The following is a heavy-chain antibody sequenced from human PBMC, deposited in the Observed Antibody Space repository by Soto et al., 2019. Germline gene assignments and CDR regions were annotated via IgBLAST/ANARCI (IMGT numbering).Heavy chain of an antibody. J-gene: IGHJ4*02. CDR3: ASGSSDSYPGSRIFDF. CDR2: ISGSGGST. D-gene: IGHD3-10*01. V-gene: IGHV3-23*01. CDR1: GFTFSSYA. Sequence: GGSLRLSCAASGFTFSSYAMSWVRQAPGKGLEWVSAISGSGGSTYYADSVKGRFTISRDNSKNTLYLQMNSLRAEDTAVYYCASGSSDSYPGSRIFDFWGRGTLVTVSS.